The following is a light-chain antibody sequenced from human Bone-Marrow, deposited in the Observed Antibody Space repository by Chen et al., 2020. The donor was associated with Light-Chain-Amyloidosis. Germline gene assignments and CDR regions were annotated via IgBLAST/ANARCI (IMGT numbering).Light chain of an antibody. J-gene: IGLJ2*01. V-gene: IGLV3-1*01. CDR3: QAWDSNTVI. Sequence: SYELTQPPSVSVSPGPTASITCYGDKLGDRYTYWYQLKSGQAPVLVIYEDKKRPAGNPERFSGSNSGNTATLTISGTQPMDEADYYGQAWDSNTVIFGGGTKLTVL. CDR2: EDK. CDR1: KLGDRY.